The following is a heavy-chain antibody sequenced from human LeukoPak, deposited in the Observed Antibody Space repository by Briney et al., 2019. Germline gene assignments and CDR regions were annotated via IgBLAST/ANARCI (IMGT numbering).Heavy chain of an antibody. CDR1: GFSFSSHG. CDR2: IIGGAGST. Sequence: PGGSLRLSCAASGFSFSSHGMSWVRQAPGKGLEWVSGIIGGAGSTYYADSVKGRFTISGDNSKNTLYLQMNSLRAEDTAVYFCAKDYDSSAYYLCYFDYWGQGTLVTVSS. CDR3: AKDYDSSAYYLCYFDY. V-gene: IGHV3-23*01. J-gene: IGHJ4*02. D-gene: IGHD3-22*01.